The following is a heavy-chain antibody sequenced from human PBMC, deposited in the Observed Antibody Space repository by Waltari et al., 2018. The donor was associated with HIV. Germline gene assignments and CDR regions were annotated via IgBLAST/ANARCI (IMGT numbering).Heavy chain of an antibody. Sequence: VQLVESGGGLVQPGGSLRLSCATSGFTFSSFSMNWVRQAPGKGLEFISYISGSSSTIYYADSVKGRFTISRDNARNSLYLQMNSLRAEDTAVYYCARDGWRRSAYGMDVWGQGTTVTVS. V-gene: IGHV3-48*01. CDR1: GFTFSSFS. CDR2: ISGSSSTI. J-gene: IGHJ6*02. D-gene: IGHD5-12*01. CDR3: ARDGWRRSAYGMDV.